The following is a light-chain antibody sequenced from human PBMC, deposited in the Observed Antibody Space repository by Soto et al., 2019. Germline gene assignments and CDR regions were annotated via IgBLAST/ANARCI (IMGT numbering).Light chain of an antibody. Sequence: DIQMTQSPSSLSASVGDRVTITCRASQSISDYLNWYQQKPGKAPNLLIYAASSMQSGAPSRFSGSGSETDFTLTINSLQPEDFGTYYCQQSYSTPLTFGGGTKVDIK. CDR3: QQSYSTPLT. CDR1: QSISDY. V-gene: IGKV1-39*01. J-gene: IGKJ4*01. CDR2: AAS.